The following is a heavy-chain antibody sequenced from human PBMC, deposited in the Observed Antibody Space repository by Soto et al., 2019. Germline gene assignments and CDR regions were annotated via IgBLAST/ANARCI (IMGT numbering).Heavy chain of an antibody. J-gene: IGHJ4*02. V-gene: IGHV6-1*01. CDR3: ARGVAGSGFDL. Sequence: SQTLSLTFAISGDSVSSNTAAWNWIRSSPSRGLEWLGRTYYRSNWRHDYALSVKSRITVNPDTSKNHFSLQLNSVTPDDTAVYYCARGVAGSGFDLWGQGTLVTVS. CDR1: GDSVSSNTAA. D-gene: IGHD6-19*01. CDR2: TYYRSNWRH.